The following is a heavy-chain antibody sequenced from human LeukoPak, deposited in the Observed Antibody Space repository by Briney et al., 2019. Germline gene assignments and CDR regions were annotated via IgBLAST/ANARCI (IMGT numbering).Heavy chain of an antibody. Sequence: SETLSLTCTVSGGSISSYYWSWIRRPAGKGLEWIGRIYTSGSTNYNPSLKSRVTMSVDTSKNQFSLKPSSVTAADTAVYYCARQRWLGNSHFDYWGQGTLVTVPS. CDR2: IYTSGST. CDR3: ARQRWLGNSHFDY. V-gene: IGHV4-4*07. D-gene: IGHD6-19*01. CDR1: GGSISSYY. J-gene: IGHJ4*02.